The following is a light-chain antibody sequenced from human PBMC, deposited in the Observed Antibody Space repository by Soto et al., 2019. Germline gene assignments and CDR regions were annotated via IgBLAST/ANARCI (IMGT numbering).Light chain of an antibody. Sequence: QSVLTQPPSVSGAPGQRVTISCTGSSSNIGSIYGVHWYQHLPGTAPKLLIYDNNNRPSGVPDRFSGSKSGTSASLAITGLQAEDEADYYCQSYDSSLTVVFGGGTQLTVL. CDR1: SSNIGSIYG. J-gene: IGLJ2*01. V-gene: IGLV1-40*01. CDR3: QSYDSSLTVV. CDR2: DNN.